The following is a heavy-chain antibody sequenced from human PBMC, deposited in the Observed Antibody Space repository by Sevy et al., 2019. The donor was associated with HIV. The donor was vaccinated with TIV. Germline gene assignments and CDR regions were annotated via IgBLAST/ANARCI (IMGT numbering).Heavy chain of an antibody. J-gene: IGHJ6*02. V-gene: IGHV4-34*01. D-gene: IGHD3-10*01. Sequence: SETLSLTCAVYGGSFSGYYWSWIRQPPGKGLEWIGEINHSGSTNYNPSLKSRVTISVDTSKNQFSLKLSSATAADTAVYYCAREGARSSYYGSGSYSWYYYYGMDVWGQGTTVTVSS. CDR3: AREGARSSYYGSGSYSWYYYYGMDV. CDR2: INHSGST. CDR1: GGSFSGYY.